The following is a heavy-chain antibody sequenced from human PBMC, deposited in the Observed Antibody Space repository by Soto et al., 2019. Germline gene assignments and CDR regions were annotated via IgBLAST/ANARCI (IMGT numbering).Heavy chain of an antibody. Sequence: SETLSLTCTVSGGSISSGGYYWSWIRQHPGKGLEWIGYIYYSGSTYYNPSLKSRVTISLDTSKNQFSLKLSSVTAADTAMYYCARVVGGNSDSWFDPWGQGTLVTVSS. CDR2: IYYSGST. CDR1: GGSISSGGYY. D-gene: IGHD2-15*01. V-gene: IGHV4-31*03. CDR3: ARVVGGNSDSWFDP. J-gene: IGHJ5*02.